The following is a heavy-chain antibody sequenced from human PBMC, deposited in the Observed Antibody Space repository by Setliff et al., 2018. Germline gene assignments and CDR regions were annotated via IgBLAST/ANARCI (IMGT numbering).Heavy chain of an antibody. D-gene: IGHD1-26*01. Sequence: GASVKVSCKASGYAFFGYFMNWVRQAPGQGPEWMGWINPDNGGTHYAEKFRGRVTMTRDTSISTAYMELSSLRSDDTAIYYCATAVWEFLYWGQGALVTVSS. V-gene: IGHV1-2*02. CDR3: ATAVWEFLY. CDR2: INPDNGGT. CDR1: GYAFFGYF. J-gene: IGHJ4*02.